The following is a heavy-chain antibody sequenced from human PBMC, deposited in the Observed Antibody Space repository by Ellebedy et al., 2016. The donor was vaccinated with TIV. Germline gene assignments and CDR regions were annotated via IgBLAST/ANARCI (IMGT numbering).Heavy chain of an antibody. CDR2: IVIDSGNT. V-gene: IGHV1-58*02. CDR1: GFSFTSST. Sequence: AASVKVSCKASGFSFTSSTMQWVRQTRGQRLEWIGWIVIDSGNTNYAPKLQDRISLSRDMATSTAYMELSSLRDEDTAVYYCAADDYGRADAFDVWGHGTMVTVSS. D-gene: IGHD3-16*01. CDR3: AADDYGRADAFDV. J-gene: IGHJ3*01.